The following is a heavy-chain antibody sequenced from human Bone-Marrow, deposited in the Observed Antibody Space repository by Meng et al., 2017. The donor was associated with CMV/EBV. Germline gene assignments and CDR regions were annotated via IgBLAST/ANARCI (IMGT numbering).Heavy chain of an antibody. V-gene: IGHV3-21*01. CDR1: GFTFSSYW. CDR2: ISSSSSYI. Sequence: GGSLRLSCAASGFTFSSYWMHWVRQAPGKGLEWVSSISSSSSYIYYADSVKGRFTISRDNAKNSLYLQMNSLRAEDTAVYYCAREGDRITIFGVAPFTYGMDVWGQGTTVTVSS. D-gene: IGHD3-3*01. J-gene: IGHJ6*02. CDR3: AREGDRITIFGVAPFTYGMDV.